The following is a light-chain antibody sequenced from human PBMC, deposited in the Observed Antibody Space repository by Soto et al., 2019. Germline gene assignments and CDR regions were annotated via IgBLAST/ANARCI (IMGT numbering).Light chain of an antibody. V-gene: IGKV1-5*03. CDR2: KTS. J-gene: IGKJ1*01. CDR3: QYYNDCGWS. CDR1: QSISSW. Sequence: DIQLTQSPSTLSASVGDRVTITCRASQSISSWLAWYQQKPGKAPNLLIYKTSNLESGVPSRFGGSGSGTGFTPAISSLQPDDFAHFDGQYYNDCGWSFGQGTKVDIK.